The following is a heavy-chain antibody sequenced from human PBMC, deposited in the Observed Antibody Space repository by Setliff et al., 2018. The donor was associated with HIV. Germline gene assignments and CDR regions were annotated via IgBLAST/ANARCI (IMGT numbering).Heavy chain of an antibody. D-gene: IGHD6-19*01. CDR3: ARRSGWSLDY. V-gene: IGHV4-34*12. Sequence: PSETLSLTCAVYGGSFRGYYWSRIRQPPGKGLECIGEIIHSGSTNYNPSLKSRVTISVDTSKNQFSLKLSSVTAADTAVYYCARRSGWSLDYWGQGTLVTVSS. J-gene: IGHJ4*02. CDR2: IIHSGST. CDR1: GGSFRGYY.